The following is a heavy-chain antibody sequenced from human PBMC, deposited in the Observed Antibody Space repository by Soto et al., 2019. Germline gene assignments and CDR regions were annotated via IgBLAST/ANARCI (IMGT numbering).Heavy chain of an antibody. CDR3: ARLPPPTYCSGSTCSGY. CDR2: IDPDDSYT. V-gene: IGHV5-10-1*03. D-gene: IGHD2-15*01. CDR1: GYSFTNYW. J-gene: IGHJ4*02. Sequence: EVQLVQSGAEVKKPGESLRISCKGSGYSFTNYWIHWLRQMPGKGLEWMGRIDPDDSYTNYSPSFQGHVTISVDKSISTAYLQWSSLQASDTAIYYCARLPPPTYCSGSTCSGYWGQGTLVTVSS.